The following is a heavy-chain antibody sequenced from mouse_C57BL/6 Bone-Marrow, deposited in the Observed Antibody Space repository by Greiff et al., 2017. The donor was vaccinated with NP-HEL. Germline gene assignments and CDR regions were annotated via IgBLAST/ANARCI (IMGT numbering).Heavy chain of an antibody. D-gene: IGHD1-1*01. CDR1: GYAFSSYW. V-gene: IGHV1-80*01. CDR2: IYPGDGDT. J-gene: IGHJ4*01. CDR3: ARWITPYAMDY. Sequence: QVQLQQSGAELVKPGASVKISCKASGYAFSSYWMNWVKQRPGKGLEWIGQIYPGDGDTNYNGKFKGKATLTAAKSSSTAYMQLSSLTSEDSAVYVFARWITPYAMDYWGQGTSVTVSS.